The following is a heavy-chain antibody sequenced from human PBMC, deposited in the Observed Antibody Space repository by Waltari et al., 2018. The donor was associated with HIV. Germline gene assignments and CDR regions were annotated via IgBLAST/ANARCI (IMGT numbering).Heavy chain of an antibody. V-gene: IGHV4-59*01. CDR1: VGSISTYY. J-gene: IGHJ3*01. CDR3: AREPYNSAWGDAFDV. CDR2: IHHTGST. D-gene: IGHD6-19*01. Sequence: QVQLQESGPGLVKPSETLSLTCTLSVGSISTYYWTWIRQPPGKGLEWIGYIHHTGSTNYNPSLKSRVTISVDTSKNQFSLNLNSVTAADTAVYYCAREPYNSAWGDAFDVWGQGTVVTVSS.